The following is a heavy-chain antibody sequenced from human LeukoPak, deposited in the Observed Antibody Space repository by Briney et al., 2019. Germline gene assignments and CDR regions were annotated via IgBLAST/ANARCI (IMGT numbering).Heavy chain of an antibody. Sequence: PGRSLRLSCAASGFTFSSYAMHWVRQAPGKGLEWVAVISYDGSNKYYADSVKGRFTISRDNSKNTLYLQMNSLRAEDTAVYYCARDLIAAAGNNWFDPWGQGTLVTVSS. J-gene: IGHJ5*02. V-gene: IGHV3-30-3*01. D-gene: IGHD6-13*01. CDR1: GFTFSSYA. CDR2: ISYDGSNK. CDR3: ARDLIAAAGNNWFDP.